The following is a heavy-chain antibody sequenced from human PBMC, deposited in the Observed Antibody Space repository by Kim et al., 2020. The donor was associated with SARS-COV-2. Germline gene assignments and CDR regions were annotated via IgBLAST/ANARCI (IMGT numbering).Heavy chain of an antibody. Sequence: SVKVSCKASGGTFSSYAISWVRQAPGQGLEWMGGIIPIFGTANYAQKFQGRVTITADESTSTAYMELSSLRSEDTAVYYCARSSHSGSYPHRYYYGMDVWGQGTTVTVSS. CDR3: ARSSHSGSYPHRYYYGMDV. J-gene: IGHJ6*02. D-gene: IGHD1-26*01. CDR2: IIPIFGTA. V-gene: IGHV1-69*13. CDR1: GGTFSSYA.